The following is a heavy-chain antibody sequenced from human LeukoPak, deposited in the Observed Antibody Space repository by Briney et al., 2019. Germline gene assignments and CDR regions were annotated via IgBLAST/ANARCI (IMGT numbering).Heavy chain of an antibody. Sequence: GGSLRLSCAASGFTFDDYAMHWVRQAPGKGLEWVSGISWNSGSIGYADSVKGRFTISRDNAKNSLYLQMNSLRAEDMALYYCAKDIYSSSSGIFDYWGQGTLVTVSS. V-gene: IGHV3-9*03. D-gene: IGHD6-6*01. CDR1: GFTFDDYA. CDR3: AKDIYSSSSGIFDY. J-gene: IGHJ4*02. CDR2: ISWNSGSI.